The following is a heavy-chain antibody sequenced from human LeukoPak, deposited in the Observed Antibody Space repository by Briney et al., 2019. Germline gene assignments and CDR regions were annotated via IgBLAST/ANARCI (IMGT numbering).Heavy chain of an antibody. CDR1: GYTFTGYY. V-gene: IGHV1-2*02. Sequence: GASVKVSCKASGYTFTGYYMHWVRQAPGQGPEWMGWINPNSGGTNYAQKFQGRVTMTRDTSISTAYMELSRLRSDDTAVYYCARDFGVSGYSYGSVYYGMDVWGQGTTVTVSS. CDR3: ARDFGVSGYSYGSVYYGMDV. CDR2: INPNSGGT. D-gene: IGHD5-18*01. J-gene: IGHJ6*02.